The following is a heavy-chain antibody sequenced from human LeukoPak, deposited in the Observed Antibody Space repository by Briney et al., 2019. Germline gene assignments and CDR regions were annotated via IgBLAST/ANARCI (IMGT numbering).Heavy chain of an antibody. CDR1: GFTFSSYE. Sequence: PGGSLRLSCAASGFTFSSYEMNWVRQAPGKGLEWVSYISSSGSTIYYADSVKGRFTISRDNAKNSLYLQMNSLRAEDTALYYCARDLGQYYDTSDNWFDPWGQGTLVTVSS. D-gene: IGHD3-22*01. V-gene: IGHV3-48*03. CDR3: ARDLGQYYDTSDNWFDP. J-gene: IGHJ5*02. CDR2: ISSSGSTI.